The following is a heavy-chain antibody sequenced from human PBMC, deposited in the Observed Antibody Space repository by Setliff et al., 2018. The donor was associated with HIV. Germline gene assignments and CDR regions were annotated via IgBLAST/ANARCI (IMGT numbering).Heavy chain of an antibody. V-gene: IGHV4-4*08. D-gene: IGHD3-22*01. CDR3: ARGGLQDYYDSSGYNDYYYYMDV. CDR2: IYNSGST. Sequence: SETLSLTCTVSGDSISSYYWSWTWQPPGKGLEWIGYIYNSGSTNYNPSLKSRVTISVDTSKNQFSLKLSSVTAADTAVYYCARGGLQDYYDSSGYNDYYYYMDVWGKGTTVTVSS. J-gene: IGHJ6*03. CDR1: GDSISSYY.